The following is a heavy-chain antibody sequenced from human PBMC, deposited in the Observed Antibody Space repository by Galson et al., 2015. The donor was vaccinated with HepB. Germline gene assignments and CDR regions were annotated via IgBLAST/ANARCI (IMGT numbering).Heavy chain of an antibody. CDR1: GGTFSSYA. V-gene: IGHV1-69*06. Sequence: SVKVSCKASGGTFSSYAISWVRQAPGQGLEWMGGIIPIFGTANYAQKFQGRVTITADKSTSTAYMELSSLRSEDTAVYYCATVVPAAMGGYYGMDVWGQGTTVTVSS. D-gene: IGHD2-2*01. J-gene: IGHJ6*02. CDR3: ATVVPAAMGGYYGMDV. CDR2: IIPIFGTA.